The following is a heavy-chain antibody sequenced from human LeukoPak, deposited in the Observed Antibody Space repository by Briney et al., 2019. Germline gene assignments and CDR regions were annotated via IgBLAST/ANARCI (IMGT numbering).Heavy chain of an antibody. CDR1: GYSFNTYG. D-gene: IGHD4-11*01. Sequence: ASVKVSCKASGYSFNTYGITWVRQAPGQRLEWIGWISAYDGYTNYAERLQGRVTVTRDTSASTAYVELRSLRSDDTAVYYCARVAFSKYHYYMDVWGKGTKVTVSS. CDR2: ISAYDGYT. J-gene: IGHJ6*03. V-gene: IGHV1-18*01. CDR3: ARVAFSKYHYYMDV.